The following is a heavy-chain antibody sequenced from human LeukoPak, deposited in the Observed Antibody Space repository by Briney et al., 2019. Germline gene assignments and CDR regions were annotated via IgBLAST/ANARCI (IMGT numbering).Heavy chain of an antibody. V-gene: IGHV5-51*01. J-gene: IGHJ4*02. CDR2: IYPGDSDT. CDR3: ARRDHYDSSGYPSLDY. CDR1: GYRFTSYW. Sequence: GESLKISCKGSGYRFTSYWIGWVREMPGKGLEWMGIIYPGDSDTRYSPSFQGQVTISADKSISTAYQQWSSLKASDTAMYYCARRDHYDSSGYPSLDYWGQGTLVTVSS. D-gene: IGHD3-22*01.